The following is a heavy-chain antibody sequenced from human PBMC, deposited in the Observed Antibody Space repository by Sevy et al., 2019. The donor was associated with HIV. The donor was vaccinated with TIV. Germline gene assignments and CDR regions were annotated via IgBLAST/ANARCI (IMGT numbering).Heavy chain of an antibody. CDR1: GFTVSADW. CDR2: IREDGRDK. Sequence: GGALRLSCTAAGFTVSADWMTWVRQAPGKGLEWVASIREDGRDKKDVDAVRGRVTISGDNAQNSLYLPMNSLRAEETALYYCARLSCGGGSCYSAFDYWGQGTLVTVSS. D-gene: IGHD2-15*01. V-gene: IGHV3-7*01. J-gene: IGHJ4*02. CDR3: ARLSCGGGSCYSAFDY.